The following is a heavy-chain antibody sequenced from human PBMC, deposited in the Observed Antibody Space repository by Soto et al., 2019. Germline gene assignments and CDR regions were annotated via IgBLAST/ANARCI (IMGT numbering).Heavy chain of an antibody. CDR3: AVLRLGELSFSPLYSYGMDV. CDR1: GFTFSSYG. J-gene: IGHJ6*02. Sequence: QVQLVESGGGVVQPGRSLRLSCAASGFTFSSYGMHWVRQAPGKGLEWVAVISYDGSNKYYADSVKGRFTISRDNSKNTLYLQMNSLRAEDTAVYYCAVLRLGELSFSPLYSYGMDVWGQGTTVTVSS. V-gene: IGHV3-30*03. D-gene: IGHD3-16*02. CDR2: ISYDGSNK.